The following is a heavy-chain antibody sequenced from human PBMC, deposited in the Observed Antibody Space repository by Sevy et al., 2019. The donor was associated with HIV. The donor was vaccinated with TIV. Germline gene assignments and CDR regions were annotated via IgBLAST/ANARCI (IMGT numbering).Heavy chain of an antibody. V-gene: IGHV1-18*01. Sequence: ASVKVSCKASGYTFTSYGISWVRQAPGQGLEWMGWISAYNGNTNYAQKLQGRVTMTTDTSTSTAYMERGSLRSDDTAVYYCAREAGGQYYDFWSGYYTRYFDYWGQGTLVTVSS. CDR2: ISAYNGNT. CDR3: AREAGGQYYDFWSGYYTRYFDY. J-gene: IGHJ4*02. CDR1: GYTFTSYG. D-gene: IGHD3-3*01.